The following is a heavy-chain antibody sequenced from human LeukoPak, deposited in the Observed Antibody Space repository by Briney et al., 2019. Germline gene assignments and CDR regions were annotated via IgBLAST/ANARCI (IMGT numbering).Heavy chain of an antibody. CDR3: ARKPSYKYYFDY. CDR2: INPNSGGT. Sequence: ASVKVSCKASGYTFTGYYMHWVRQAPGQGLEWMGWINPNSGGTNYAQKFQGRVTMTRDTSISTAYMELSRLRSDDTAVYYCARKPSYKYYFDYWGQGTLVTVSS. J-gene: IGHJ4*02. D-gene: IGHD1-26*01. CDR1: GYTFTGYY. V-gene: IGHV1-2*02.